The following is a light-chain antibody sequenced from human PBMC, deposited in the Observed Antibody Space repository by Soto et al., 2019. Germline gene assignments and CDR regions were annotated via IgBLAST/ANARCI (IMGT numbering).Light chain of an antibody. V-gene: IGKV1-39*01. J-gene: IGKJ2*01. CDR3: QQSYSTPRT. Sequence: DIPMTQSPSSLSASVGDRVTITCRASQSISNSLNWYQQKPGKAPNLLIYAASRLQSGVPSRFSGSGSGTDFTLTISSLQPEDFATFYCQQSYSTPRTFGQGTKLEIK. CDR1: QSISNS. CDR2: AAS.